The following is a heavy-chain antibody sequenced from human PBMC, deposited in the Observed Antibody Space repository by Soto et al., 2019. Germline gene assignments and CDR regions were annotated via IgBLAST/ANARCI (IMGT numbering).Heavy chain of an antibody. CDR3: AKDGGGYNYGSVMLDKYYYGMDV. CDR2: ISYDGTNK. V-gene: IGHV3-30-3*01. J-gene: IGHJ6*02. Sequence: QVQLVESGGGVVQPGRSLRLSCAASGFTFSTYAMHWVRQAPGKGLEWVAVISYDGTNKYYADSVRGRFTISRDNSKNTLFLLMNSLRAEDTAVYYCAKDGGGYNYGSVMLDKYYYGMDVWGQGTTVTVSS. D-gene: IGHD5-18*01. CDR1: GFTFSTYA.